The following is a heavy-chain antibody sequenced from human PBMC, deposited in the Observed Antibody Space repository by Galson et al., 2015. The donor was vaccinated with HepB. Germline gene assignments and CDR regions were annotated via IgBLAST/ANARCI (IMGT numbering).Heavy chain of an antibody. Sequence: SLRLSCAASGFTFSAYGMHWVRQAPGKGLEWVAFIHYDGSYKYYRDSVKGRFTISRDNSRNTLYLQMNSLRAEDTAVYYCAEDCRGGNCYPPEPFDFWGQGTLVTVSS. CDR3: AEDCRGGNCYPPEPFDF. D-gene: IGHD2-15*01. CDR2: IHYDGSYK. V-gene: IGHV3-30*02. CDR1: GFTFSAYG. J-gene: IGHJ4*02.